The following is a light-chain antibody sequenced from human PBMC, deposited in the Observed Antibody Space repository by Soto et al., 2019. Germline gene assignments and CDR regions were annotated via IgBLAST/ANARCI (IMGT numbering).Light chain of an antibody. V-gene: IGKV3-11*01. Sequence: EIVLTQSPATRSWSPGERATLSFMASHSVDFFLAWYQQKPGQPTRILMYDAYNRATGIKARFSGSGSGTDFTLTISSLEPEDFAIYYCQKRNTWPITFGQGTRREIK. CDR1: HSVDFF. CDR3: QKRNTWPIT. CDR2: DAY. J-gene: IGKJ5*01.